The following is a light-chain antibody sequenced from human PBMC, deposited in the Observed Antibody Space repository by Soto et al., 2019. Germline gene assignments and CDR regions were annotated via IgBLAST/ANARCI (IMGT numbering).Light chain of an antibody. CDR1: QNISSY. CDR2: DAS. J-gene: IGKJ1*01. V-gene: IGKV3-11*01. Sequence: IVLTQSPSTLSLSPGKRATLSCRASQNISSYLIWYQQKPGQAPRLLIYDASNRATGIPVRFSGSGSGTDYTLTITNLEPEDFAIYYCQQRSNWPWTFGQGTKVDI. CDR3: QQRSNWPWT.